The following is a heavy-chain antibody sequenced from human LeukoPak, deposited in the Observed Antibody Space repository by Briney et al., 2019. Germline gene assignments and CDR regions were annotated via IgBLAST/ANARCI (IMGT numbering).Heavy chain of an antibody. CDR1: GFTFRSHA. D-gene: IGHD2-21*01. Sequence: GGSLRLSCVGSGFTFRSHAMSWVRQAPEKGLEFVSGIYENGGTTYYADSVKGRFSISRNNSKNTLYLQMDSLRGEDTAVYYCAKDFRIGYSAHFDYWGQGALVTVSS. CDR3: AKDFRIGYSAHFDY. CDR2: IYENGGTT. J-gene: IGHJ4*02. V-gene: IGHV3-23*01.